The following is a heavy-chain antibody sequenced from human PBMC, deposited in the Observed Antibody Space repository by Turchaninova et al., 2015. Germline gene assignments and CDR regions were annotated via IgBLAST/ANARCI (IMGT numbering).Heavy chain of an antibody. J-gene: IGHJ3*02. CDR3: ARGSGTHDNAFDI. V-gene: IGHV1-2*06. CDR1: GYTFPDYD. Sequence: QVQLVRSGAEVKKPGAPGKVSCKASGYTFPDYDMHWVRQAPGQGLEWMGRINPNIGDTSISTAYMELSRVRSDDTAVYYCARGSGTHDNAFDIWGQGTMVTVSS. D-gene: IGHD3-10*01. CDR2: INPNIG.